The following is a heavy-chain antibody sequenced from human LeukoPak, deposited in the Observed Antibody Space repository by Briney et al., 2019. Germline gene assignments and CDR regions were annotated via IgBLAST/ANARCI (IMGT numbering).Heavy chain of an antibody. D-gene: IGHD1-26*01. CDR2: ISYDGSNK. CDR3: ARDRGSYFTDY. V-gene: IGHV3-30*03. CDR1: GFTFSSYG. Sequence: GGSLRLSCAASGFTFSSYGMHWVRQAPGKGLEWVAVISYDGSNKYYADSVKGRFTISRDNAKNSLYLQMNSLRAEDTAVYYCARDRGSYFTDYWGQGTLVTVSS. J-gene: IGHJ4*02.